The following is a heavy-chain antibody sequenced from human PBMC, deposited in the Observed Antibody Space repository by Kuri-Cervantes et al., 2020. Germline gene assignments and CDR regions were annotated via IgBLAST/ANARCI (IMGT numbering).Heavy chain of an antibody. V-gene: IGHV3-21*01. CDR1: GFTFSSYG. D-gene: IGHD3-10*01. Sequence: GGSLRLSCAASGFTFSSYGMHWVRQAPGKGLEWVSSISSSSSYIYYADSVKGRFTISRDSAKNSLYLQMNSLRDEDTAVYYCASDYYGSGSYYQLYYYHGMDVWGQGTTVTVSS. CDR3: ASDYYGSGSYYQLYYYHGMDV. J-gene: IGHJ6*02. CDR2: ISSSSSYI.